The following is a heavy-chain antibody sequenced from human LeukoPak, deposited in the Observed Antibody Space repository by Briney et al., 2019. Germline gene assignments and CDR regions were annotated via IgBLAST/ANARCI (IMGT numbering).Heavy chain of an antibody. CDR1: GGSVSGYY. CDR3: ARVGYSSGWYFHDY. Sequence: SETLSLNCTVSGGSVSGYYWSWIRQPPGEGLEWIGYIYYSGSTQYNPSLRSRVTISVDTSKNHFSLKLTSVTAADTAVYYCARVGYSSGWYFHDYWGQGTLATVSS. V-gene: IGHV4-59*02. CDR2: IYYSGST. D-gene: IGHD6-19*01. J-gene: IGHJ4*02.